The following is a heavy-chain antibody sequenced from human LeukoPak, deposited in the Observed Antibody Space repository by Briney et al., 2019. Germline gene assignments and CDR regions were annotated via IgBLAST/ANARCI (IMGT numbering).Heavy chain of an antibody. CDR3: ARVAVSGPTGWFDS. CDR1: GFALKSYS. CDR2: ISSTSAYI. D-gene: IGHD2-8*02. J-gene: IGHJ5*01. V-gene: IGHV3-21*01. Sequence: GGSLRLSCAGSGFALKSYSLTWVRQAPGKGLEWVSSISSTSAYIHYADSVKGRFTISRDNVDNVVYLEMNSLGAEGTATYYCARVAVSGPTGWFDSWGQGTLVIVSS.